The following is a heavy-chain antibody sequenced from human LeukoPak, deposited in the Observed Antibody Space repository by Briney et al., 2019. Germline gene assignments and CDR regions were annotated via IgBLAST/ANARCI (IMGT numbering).Heavy chain of an antibody. D-gene: IGHD6-6*01. CDR3: AASSSYYYYMDV. CDR1: GFTFDDYG. J-gene: IGHJ6*03. V-gene: IGHV3-20*04. CDR2: INWNGGST. Sequence: GGSLRLSCAASGFTFDDYGMSWVRQAPGKGLEWVSGINWNGGSTGYADSVKGRFTISRDNAKNSLYLQMNSLRAEDTALYYCAASSSYYYYMDVWGKGTTVTVSS.